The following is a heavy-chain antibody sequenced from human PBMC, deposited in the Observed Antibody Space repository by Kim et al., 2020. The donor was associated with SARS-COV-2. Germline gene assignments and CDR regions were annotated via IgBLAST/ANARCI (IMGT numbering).Heavy chain of an antibody. CDR3: AVGGGDY. CDR2: NSSTI. J-gene: IGHJ4*02. V-gene: IGHV3-48*01. D-gene: IGHD3-16*01. Sequence: NSSTIYYADSVKGRFTITRDNDKNSLYAQMNSLRAEDTAVYYCAVGGGDYWGQGTLVTVSS.